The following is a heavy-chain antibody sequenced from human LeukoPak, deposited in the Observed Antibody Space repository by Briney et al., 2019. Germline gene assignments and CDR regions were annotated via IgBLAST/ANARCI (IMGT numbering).Heavy chain of an antibody. J-gene: IGHJ4*02. V-gene: IGHV3-21*01. D-gene: IGHD6-6*01. CDR2: ISSSSSYI. CDR1: GFTFSSYS. Sequence: GGSLRLSCAASGFTFSSYSMNWVRQAPGKVLEWVSSISSSSSYIYYADSVKGRFTISRDNAKNSLYLQMNSLRAEDTAVYYCARGAARRTFNFDYWGQGTLVTVSS. CDR3: ARGAARRTFNFDY.